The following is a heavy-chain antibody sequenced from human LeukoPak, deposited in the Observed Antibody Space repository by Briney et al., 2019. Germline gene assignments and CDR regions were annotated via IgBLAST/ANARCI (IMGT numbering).Heavy chain of an antibody. D-gene: IGHD5-12*01. V-gene: IGHV3-11*01. J-gene: IGHJ4*02. CDR2: ISSSGSTK. Sequence: PGGSLRLSCAASGFTFSDYHMSWIRQAPGKGLEWVSYISSSGSTKYYTDSVKGRFTISRDNAKNSLYLQMNSLRAEDTAVYYCAGRRGFSDYDVDWGQGTLVTVSS. CDR1: GFTFSDYH. CDR3: AGRRGFSDYDVD.